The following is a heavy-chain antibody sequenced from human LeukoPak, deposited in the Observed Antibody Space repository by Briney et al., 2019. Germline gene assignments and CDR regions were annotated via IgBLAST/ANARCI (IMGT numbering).Heavy chain of an antibody. V-gene: IGHV3-21*01. Sequence: GGSLRLSCAASGFTFSSYSMTWVRQAPGKGLEWVSSISSSSSYIYCADSVKGRFTISRDNAKNSLYLQMNSLRAEDTAVYYCARDASGSYADYWGQGTLVTVSS. D-gene: IGHD1-26*01. CDR3: ARDASGSYADY. CDR1: GFTFSSYS. J-gene: IGHJ4*02. CDR2: ISSSSSYI.